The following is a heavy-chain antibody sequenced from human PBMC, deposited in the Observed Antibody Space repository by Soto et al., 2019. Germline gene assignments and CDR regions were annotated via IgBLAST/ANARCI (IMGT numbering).Heavy chain of an antibody. J-gene: IGHJ4*02. CDR1: GYTFTGYY. CDR3: AREDSYSSSRIYFDY. V-gene: IGHV1-2*04. Sequence: ASVKVSCKASGYTFTGYYMHWVRQAPGQGLEWMGWINPNSGGTNYAQKFQGWVTMTRDTSISTAYMELSRLRSDDTAVYYCAREDSYSSSRIYFDYWGQGTLVTVSS. D-gene: IGHD6-13*01. CDR2: INPNSGGT.